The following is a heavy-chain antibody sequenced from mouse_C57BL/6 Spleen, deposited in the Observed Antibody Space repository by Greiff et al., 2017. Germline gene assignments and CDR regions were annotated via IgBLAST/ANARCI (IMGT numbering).Heavy chain of an antibody. V-gene: IGHV1-81*01. CDR1: GYTFTSYG. D-gene: IGHD1-1*01. CDR3: ARSWVSTGGGYCDV. J-gene: IGHJ1*03. Sequence: QVQLKQSGAELARPGASVKLSCKASGYTFTSYGISWVKQRTGQGLEWIGEIYPRSGNTYYNEKFKGKATMTADKSSSTAYMELRRLTSEDSAVYVGARSWVSTGGGYCDVWGTGTTVTVSS. CDR2: IYPRSGNT.